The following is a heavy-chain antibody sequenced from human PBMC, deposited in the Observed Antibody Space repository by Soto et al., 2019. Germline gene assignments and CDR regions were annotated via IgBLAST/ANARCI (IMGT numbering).Heavy chain of an antibody. CDR3: AKAGVALRYFDWLGYYFDY. Sequence: GGSLRLSCAASGFTFSSYAMSWFRQAPGKGLEWVSAISGSGGSTYSADSVKGRFTISRDNSKNTLYLQMNSLRAEDTAVYYCAKAGVALRYFDWLGYYFDYWGQGTLVTVSS. D-gene: IGHD3-9*01. CDR1: GFTFSSYA. J-gene: IGHJ4*02. V-gene: IGHV3-23*01. CDR2: ISGSGGST.